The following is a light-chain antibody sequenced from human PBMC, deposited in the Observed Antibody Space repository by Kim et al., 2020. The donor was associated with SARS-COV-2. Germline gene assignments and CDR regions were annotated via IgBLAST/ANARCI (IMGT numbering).Light chain of an antibody. Sequence: SYELTQPPTVSVAPGETARISCGGNNVGAKTLHWYQQRPGQAPVLIIYYDGARLSGVPERFSGSNSGHTATLTISRVEAGDEAAYYCQVWDTDSNHAVFGGGTQLTVL. CDR2: YDG. J-gene: IGLJ2*01. V-gene: IGLV3-21*04. CDR1: NVGAKT. CDR3: QVWDTDSNHAV.